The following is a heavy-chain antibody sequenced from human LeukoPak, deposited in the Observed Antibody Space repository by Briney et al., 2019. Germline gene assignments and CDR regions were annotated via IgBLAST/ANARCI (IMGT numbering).Heavy chain of an antibody. CDR2: ISGYNGNT. J-gene: IGHJ4*02. CDR3: ARSRLIAAAGTGDY. Sequence: ASVKVSCRASGYTFTSYDITWVRQAPGQGLEWMGWISGYNGNTNYAQKLQGRVTMTTDTSTSTAYMELRSLRSDDTAVYYCARSRLIAAAGTGDYWGQGTLVTVSS. D-gene: IGHD6-13*01. V-gene: IGHV1-18*01. CDR1: GYTFTSYD.